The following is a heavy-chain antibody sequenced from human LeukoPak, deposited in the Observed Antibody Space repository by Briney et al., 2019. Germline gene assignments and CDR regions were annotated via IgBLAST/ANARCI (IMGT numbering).Heavy chain of an antibody. CDR3: ARRRARFLEWIGFDY. V-gene: IGHV3-7*01. CDR2: IKEDGTEK. J-gene: IGHJ4*02. CDR1: GFPFSSYW. Sequence: PGGSLRLSCAASGFPFSSYWMTWVRQAPGKGLEWVANIKEDGTEKNYVDSVKGRFTISRDNAKNSLYLQMNSLRAEDTAVYYCARRRARFLEWIGFDYWGQGTLVTVSS. D-gene: IGHD3-3*01.